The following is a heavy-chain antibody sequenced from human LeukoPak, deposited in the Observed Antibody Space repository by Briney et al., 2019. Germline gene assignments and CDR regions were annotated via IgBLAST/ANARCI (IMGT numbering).Heavy chain of an antibody. Sequence: GGSLRLSCAASGFTFSSYAMSWVRQAPGKGLEWVSAIGGSGGSTYYADSVKGRFTISRDNSKNTLYLQMNSLRAEDTAVYYCAKAPLRCSSTSCYSEFQHWGQGTLVTVSS. V-gene: IGHV3-23*01. J-gene: IGHJ1*01. CDR3: AKAPLRCSSTSCYSEFQH. CDR2: IGGSGGST. CDR1: GFTFSSYA. D-gene: IGHD2-2*01.